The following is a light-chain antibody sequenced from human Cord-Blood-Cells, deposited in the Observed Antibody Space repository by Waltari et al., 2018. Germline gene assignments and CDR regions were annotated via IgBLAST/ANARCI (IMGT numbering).Light chain of an antibody. Sequence: QSALTQPASVSGSPGQSITISCPGTSSDVGVYNYVSWYQQHPGKAPKLMIYEVSNRPSGVSNRFSGSKSGNTASLTISGLQAEDEADYYCSSYTSSSTVFGTGTKVTVL. CDR1: SSDVGVYNY. CDR3: SSYTSSSTV. V-gene: IGLV2-14*01. CDR2: EVS. J-gene: IGLJ1*01.